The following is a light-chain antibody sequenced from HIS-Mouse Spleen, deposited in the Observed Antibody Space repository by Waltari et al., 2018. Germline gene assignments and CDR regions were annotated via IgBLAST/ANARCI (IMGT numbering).Light chain of an antibody. CDR1: RRDVASYTL. CDR2: EGS. CDR3: CSYAGSSTWV. Sequence: QSALTQPAPVSGSPGQSITIPCTGTRRDVASYTLVPWYQQHPGKAPKLMIYEGSKRPSGVSNRFSGSKSGNTASLTISGLQAEDEADYYCCSYAGSSTWVFGGGTKLTVL. J-gene: IGLJ3*02. V-gene: IGLV2-23*01.